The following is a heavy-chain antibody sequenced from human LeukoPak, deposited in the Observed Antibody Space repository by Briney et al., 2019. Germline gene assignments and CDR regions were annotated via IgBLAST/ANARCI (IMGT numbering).Heavy chain of an antibody. CDR2: IYYSGST. CDR3: ARDYYYYGMDV. J-gene: IGHJ6*02. V-gene: IGHV4-59*01. Sequence: SETLSLTCTVSGGSISSYYWSWIRQPPGKGLEWIGYIYYSGSTNYNPSLKSRVTISVDTSKNQFSLKLSSVTAADTAVYYCARDYYYYGMDVWGQGTTVTVSS. CDR1: GGSISSYY.